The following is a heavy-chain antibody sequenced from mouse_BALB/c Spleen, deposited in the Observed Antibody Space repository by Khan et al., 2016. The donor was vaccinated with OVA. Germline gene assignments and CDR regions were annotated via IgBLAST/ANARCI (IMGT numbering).Heavy chain of an antibody. CDR3: EEGAYYGNSLFDY. CDR1: GFTFTDYY. Sequence: QVQLKQSGPELVKPGASVKISCKASGFTFTDYYINWVKQKPGQGLEWIGWIYPGSGNTKYNEKFKSMATLTVDTSSSTAYMQLSSLTSEDTAVYYCEEGAYYGNSLFDYWGQGTTLTVSA. J-gene: IGHJ2*01. V-gene: IGHV1-84*02. D-gene: IGHD1-1*01. CDR2: IYPGSGNT.